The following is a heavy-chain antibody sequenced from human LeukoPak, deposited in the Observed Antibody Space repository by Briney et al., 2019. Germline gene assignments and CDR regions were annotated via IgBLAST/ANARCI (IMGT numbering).Heavy chain of an antibody. CDR2: IRYDGSNE. D-gene: IGHD2-15*01. CDR3: ARVLRYCSGGNCYSGGLGYMDV. Sequence: GGSLRLSCAASGFTFSSYGMHWVRQAPGKGLEWVSFIRYDGSNEYYADSVRGRFTISRDNSKNTLYLQMNSLRAEDTAVYYCARVLRYCSGGNCYSGGLGYMDVWGKGTTVTISS. V-gene: IGHV3-30*02. CDR1: GFTFSSYG. J-gene: IGHJ6*03.